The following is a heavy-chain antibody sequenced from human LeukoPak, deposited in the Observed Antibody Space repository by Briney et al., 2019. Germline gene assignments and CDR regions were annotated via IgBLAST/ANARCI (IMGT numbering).Heavy chain of an antibody. J-gene: IGHJ4*02. Sequence: GGSLRLSCAASGFTFSSYAMSWVRQAPGKGLEWVSAISGSGAGTYYVDSVKGRFTISRDNSKNTLYLQMNSLRAEDTAVYYCAKGGDSLLWFGELSHFDYWGQGTLVTVSS. CDR2: ISGSGAGT. CDR1: GFTFSSYA. D-gene: IGHD3-10*01. CDR3: AKGGDSLLWFGELSHFDY. V-gene: IGHV3-23*01.